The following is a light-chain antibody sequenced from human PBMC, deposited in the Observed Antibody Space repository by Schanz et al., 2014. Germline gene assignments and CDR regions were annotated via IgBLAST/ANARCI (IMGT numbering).Light chain of an antibody. CDR1: SSDIGADYD. CDR3: SSNGGVNIYV. CDR2: GNA. J-gene: IGLJ1*01. Sequence: QSVLTQPPSVSGAPGQRVTISCAGSSSDIGADYDVHWYQHLPGTAPKLLIYGNANRPSGVPDRFSGSKSGTSASLSITGLQAEDEADYYCSSNGGVNIYVFGTGTKLTVL. V-gene: IGLV1-40*01.